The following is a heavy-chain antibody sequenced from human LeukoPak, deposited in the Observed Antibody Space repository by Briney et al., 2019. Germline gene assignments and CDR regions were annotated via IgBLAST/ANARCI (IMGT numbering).Heavy chain of an antibody. Sequence: GGSLRLSCAASGFTFDDYAMHWVRQAPGKGLEWVSGISWNSGSIGYADSVKGRFTISRDNAKNSLYLQMNSPRAEDTALYYCAKDILRESYALDYWGQGTLVTVSS. D-gene: IGHD2-2*01. CDR2: ISWNSGSI. V-gene: IGHV3-9*01. J-gene: IGHJ4*02. CDR3: AKDILRESYALDY. CDR1: GFTFDDYA.